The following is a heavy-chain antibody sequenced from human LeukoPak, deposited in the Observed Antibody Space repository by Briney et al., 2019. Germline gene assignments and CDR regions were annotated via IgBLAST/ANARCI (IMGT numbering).Heavy chain of an antibody. CDR2: ISSSSSDI. J-gene: IGHJ3*02. CDR1: GFMFSAHA. Sequence: GGSLRLSCAASGFMFSAHAMSWVRQAPGMGLEWVSCISSSSSDIYYADSVKGRFTVSRDNAKNSLFLQLNSLRDDDTAVYYCARDNLPYTSGWNGASDIWGQGTMVTVSS. V-gene: IGHV3-48*02. CDR3: ARDNLPYTSGWNGASDI. D-gene: IGHD6-19*01.